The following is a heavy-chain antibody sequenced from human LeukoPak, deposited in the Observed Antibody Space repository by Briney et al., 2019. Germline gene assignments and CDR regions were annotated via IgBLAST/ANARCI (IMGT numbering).Heavy chain of an antibody. CDR2: INSDGSST. V-gene: IGHV3-74*01. CDR3: ARHSWSGLAAFHI. D-gene: IGHD3-3*02. Sequence: VGSLRLSCAASGFTFSSYWMHWARQAPGKGLVWVSRINSDGSSTSYADSVKGRFTISRDNAKNTLYLQMNSLRAEDTAVYYCARHSWSGLAAFHIWGQGTMVTVSS. CDR1: GFTFSSYW. J-gene: IGHJ3*02.